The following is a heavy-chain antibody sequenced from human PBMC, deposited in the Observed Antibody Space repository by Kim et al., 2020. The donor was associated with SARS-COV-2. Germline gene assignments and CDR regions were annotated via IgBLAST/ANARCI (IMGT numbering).Heavy chain of an antibody. CDR2: ICASGEST. Sequence: GGSLRLSCAGSGFAFSNYAMTWVRQAPGKGLEWVSEICASGESTSYADSVKGRFTISRDNLKNTLSLQMSTLRAEDTAVYYCAKVAAYATNWHSHEYWGQGSLATVSS. J-gene: IGHJ4*02. CDR1: GFAFSNYA. D-gene: IGHD1-1*01. V-gene: IGHV3-23*01. CDR3: AKVAAYATNWHSHEY.